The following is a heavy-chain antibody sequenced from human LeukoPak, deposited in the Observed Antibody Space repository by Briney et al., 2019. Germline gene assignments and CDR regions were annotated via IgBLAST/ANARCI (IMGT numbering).Heavy chain of an antibody. J-gene: IGHJ3*01. V-gene: IGHV4-34*01. CDR3: ARGRNTHYYDSSGYEP. D-gene: IGHD3-22*01. CDR1: GVSFSGYY. CDR2: INHSGST. Sequence: SETLSLTCAVYGVSFSGYYWSWIRQPPGKGLEWIGEINHSGSTNYNPSLKSRVTISVDTSKNQFSLKLSSVTAADTAVYYCARGRNTHYYDSSGYEPWGQGTMVTVSS.